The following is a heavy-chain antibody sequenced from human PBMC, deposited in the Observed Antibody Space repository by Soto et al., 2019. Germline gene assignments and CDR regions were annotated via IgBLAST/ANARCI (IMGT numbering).Heavy chain of an antibody. CDR3: DRVPDY. CDR2: IYHSGST. V-gene: IGHV4-30-2*01. J-gene: IGHJ4*02. Sequence: QLQLQESGSGLVKPSQSLSLTYAVSGGSISSGGYSWSCIRQPPGKGLEWIGYIYHSGSTYYNPSLKSRATISVDRCKNQFSLKLSSVTAADTAVYYCDRVPDYWGQGTLVTVSS. CDR1: GGSISSGGYS. D-gene: IGHD2-2*01.